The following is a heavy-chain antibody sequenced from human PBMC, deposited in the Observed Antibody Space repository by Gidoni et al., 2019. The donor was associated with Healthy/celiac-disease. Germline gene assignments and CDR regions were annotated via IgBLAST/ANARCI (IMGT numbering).Heavy chain of an antibody. CDR2: INPSGGST. J-gene: IGHJ3*02. V-gene: IGHV1-46*03. D-gene: IGHD3-10*01. CDR1: GYPFTSYY. Sequence: QVQLVQSGAEVKKPGASVKVSCKASGYPFTSYYMHWVRQAPGQGLEWMGIINPSGGSTSYAQKFQGRVTMTRDTSTSTVYMELSSLRSEDTAVYYCASIGPIQDAFDIWGQGTMVTVSS. CDR3: ASIGPIQDAFDI.